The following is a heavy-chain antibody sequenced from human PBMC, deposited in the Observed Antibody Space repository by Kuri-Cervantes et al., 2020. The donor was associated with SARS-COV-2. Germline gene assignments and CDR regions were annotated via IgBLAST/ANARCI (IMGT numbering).Heavy chain of an antibody. CDR1: GGSISSYY. CDR2: IYTSGST. V-gene: IGHV4-4*07. Sequence: SETLSLTCTVSGGSISSYYWSWIRQPAGKGLEWIGRIYTSGSTNYNPSLKSRVTMSVDTSKNQFSLKLSSVTSADTAVYYCARQPTRRYCSGGSCYRRKDAFDIWGQGTMVTVSS. D-gene: IGHD2-15*01. CDR3: ARQPTRRYCSGGSCYRRKDAFDI. J-gene: IGHJ3*02.